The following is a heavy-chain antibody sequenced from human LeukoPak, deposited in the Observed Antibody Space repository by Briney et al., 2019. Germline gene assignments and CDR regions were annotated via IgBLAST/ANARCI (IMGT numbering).Heavy chain of an antibody. CDR2: ISGSGDTT. J-gene: IGHJ4*02. CDR3: AKARGFAEFDY. CDR1: GFTFSGHG. V-gene: IGHV3-23*01. Sequence: GGSLRLSCAASGFTFSGHGMRWVRQAPGKGLEWVSAISGSGDTTYYADSVKGRFTISRDNSKNTLYLQMNSLRAEDTALYFCAKARGFAEFDYWGQGTLVTVSS. D-gene: IGHD3-10*01.